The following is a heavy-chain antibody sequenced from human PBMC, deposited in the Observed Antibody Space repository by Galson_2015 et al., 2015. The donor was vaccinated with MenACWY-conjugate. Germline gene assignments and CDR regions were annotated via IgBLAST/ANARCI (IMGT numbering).Heavy chain of an antibody. CDR1: GFTVSSNY. CDR2: IYSGGST. V-gene: IGHV3-66*01. J-gene: IGHJ5*02. CDR3: ARVIRFLGEFDP. D-gene: IGHD3-3*01. Sequence: SLRLSCAASGFTVSSNYMSWVRQAPGKGLEWVSVIYSGGSTYYADSVKGRFTISRDNSKNTLFLQMNSLRAEDTAVYYCARVIRFLGEFDPWGQGTLVTVSS.